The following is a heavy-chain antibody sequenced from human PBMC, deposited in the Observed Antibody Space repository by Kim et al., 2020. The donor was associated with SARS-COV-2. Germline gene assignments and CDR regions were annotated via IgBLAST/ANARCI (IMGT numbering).Heavy chain of an antibody. Sequence: ASVKVSCKASGYTFTGYYMHWVRQAPGQGLEWMGWINPNSGGTNYAQKFQGRVTMTRDTSISTAYMELSRLRSDDTAVYYCARAPGYYYYGMDVWGQGTTVTVYS. CDR3: ARAPGYYYYGMDV. CDR2: INPNSGGT. V-gene: IGHV1-2*02. CDR1: GYTFTGYY. J-gene: IGHJ6*02.